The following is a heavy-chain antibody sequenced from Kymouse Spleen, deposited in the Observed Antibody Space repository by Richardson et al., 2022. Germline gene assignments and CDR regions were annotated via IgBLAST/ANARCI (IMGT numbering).Heavy chain of an antibody. CDR3: TTDQYWNYYYYYGMDV. J-gene: IGHJ6*02. CDR2: IKSKTDGGTT. D-gene: IGHD1-1*01,IGHD1-20*01,IGHD1-7*01. V-gene: IGHV3-15*01. CDR1: GFTFSNAW. Sequence: EVQLVESGGGLVKPGGSLRLSCAASGFTFSNAWMSWVRQAPGKGLEWVGRIKSKTDGGTTDYAAPVKGRFTISRDDSKNTLYLQMNSLKTEDTAVYYCTTDQYWNYYYYYGMDVWGQGTTVTVSS.